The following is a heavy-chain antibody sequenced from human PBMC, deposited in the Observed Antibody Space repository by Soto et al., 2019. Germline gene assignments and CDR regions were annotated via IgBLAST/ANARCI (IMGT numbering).Heavy chain of an antibody. D-gene: IGHD6-19*01. CDR3: AKGWSLDY. CDR2: FSGSSSST. Sequence: GGSLRLSCAASGFTFSSYAMSWVRQAPGKGLEWVSAFSGSSSSTYYADSVKGRFTISRDNSKNTLYLQMNNLRAEDTALYYCAKGWSLDYWGQGILVTVSS. J-gene: IGHJ4*02. CDR1: GFTFSSYA. V-gene: IGHV3-23*01.